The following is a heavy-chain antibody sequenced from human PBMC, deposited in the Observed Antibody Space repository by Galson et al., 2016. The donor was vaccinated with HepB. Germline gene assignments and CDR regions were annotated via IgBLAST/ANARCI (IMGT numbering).Heavy chain of an antibody. V-gene: IGHV1-46*01. CDR3: AREGATSIGGFGY. CDR2: INPSGSST. Sequence: SVKVSCKASGYTFTSYYMHWVRQAPGQGLEWMGIINPSGSSTSYAQNFQGRVTMTRDTSTSTVYMELSSLRSEDSAMYYCAREGATSIGGFGYWGQGTLVTVSS. CDR1: GYTFTSYY. D-gene: IGHD1-26*01. J-gene: IGHJ4*02.